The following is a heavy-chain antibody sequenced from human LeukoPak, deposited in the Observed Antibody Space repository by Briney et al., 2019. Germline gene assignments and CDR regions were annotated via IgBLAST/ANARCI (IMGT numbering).Heavy chain of an antibody. V-gene: IGHV1-18*01. D-gene: IGHD3-10*01. Sequence: ASVKVSCKASDYPFTEFGVSWVRQAPGQGLEWMGWISGYNSKTHYARKFQGRVTMTRDMSTSTVYMELSSLRSEDTAVYYCARDVGGGTMVRGARVPYWYFDLWGRGTLVTVSS. CDR3: ARDVGGGTMVRGARVPYWYFDL. CDR1: DYPFTEFG. J-gene: IGHJ2*01. CDR2: ISGYNSKT.